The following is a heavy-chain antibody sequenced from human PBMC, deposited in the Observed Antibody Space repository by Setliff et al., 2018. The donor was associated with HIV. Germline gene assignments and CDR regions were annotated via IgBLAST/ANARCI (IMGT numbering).Heavy chain of an antibody. D-gene: IGHD6-19*01. Sequence: ASVKVSCKASGHTFTGYCMHCVRQAPGQGLEWVGWINYNSGSTEYAQRFQGRVTMTRDTSISTGYMELSRLRSDDTAVYYCARSPYSSGWGPSSVAYMDVWGKGTTVTVSS. CDR1: GHTFTGYC. J-gene: IGHJ6*03. CDR2: INYNSGST. V-gene: IGHV1-2*02. CDR3: ARSPYSSGWGPSSVAYMDV.